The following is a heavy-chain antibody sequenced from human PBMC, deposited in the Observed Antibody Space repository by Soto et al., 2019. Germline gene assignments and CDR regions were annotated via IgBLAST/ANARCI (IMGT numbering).Heavy chain of an antibody. CDR1: GGSISSGTYY. Sequence: QVQLQESGPGLVKPSQTLSLTCTVSGGSISSGTYYWSWLRQPPGKGLEWIGYIYHRGSSQYNPSLRSRVAISIDTSKNQFTLELRSVTAADTAVYYCARDLLDTTVDYYFDYWGPGRLVTVSS. D-gene: IGHD3-3*01. V-gene: IGHV4-30-4*01. J-gene: IGHJ4*02. CDR2: IYHRGSS. CDR3: ARDLLDTTVDYYFDY.